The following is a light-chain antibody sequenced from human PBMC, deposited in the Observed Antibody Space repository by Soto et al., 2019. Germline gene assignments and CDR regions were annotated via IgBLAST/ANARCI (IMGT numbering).Light chain of an antibody. J-gene: IGLJ1*01. Sequence: QSVLTQPASVSGSPGQSITISCTGTSSDVGSYNLVSWYQHHPGKVPKLMTYEVNKRPSGVSNRFSGSKSGNTASLTISGLQAEDEADYYCCSYAGTSYVFGTGTKVIVL. CDR2: EVN. CDR3: CSYAGTSYV. CDR1: SSDVGSYNL. V-gene: IGLV2-23*02.